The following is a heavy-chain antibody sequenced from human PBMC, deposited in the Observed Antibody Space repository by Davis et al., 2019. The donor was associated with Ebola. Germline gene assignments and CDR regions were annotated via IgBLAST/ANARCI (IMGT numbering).Heavy chain of an antibody. CDR3: ARAPYYYDSSAFDI. J-gene: IGHJ3*02. V-gene: IGHV4-59*01. CDR1: GCSISSYY. Sequence: PSETLSLTCTVPGCSISSYYWSWIRQPPGKGLEWIGYIYYSGSTNYNPSLKSRVTISVDTSKNQFSLKLSSVTAADTAVYYCARAPYYYDSSAFDIWGQGTMVTVSS. CDR2: IYYSGST. D-gene: IGHD3-22*01.